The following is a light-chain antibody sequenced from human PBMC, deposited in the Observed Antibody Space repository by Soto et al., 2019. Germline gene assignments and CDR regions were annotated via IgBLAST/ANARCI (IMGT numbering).Light chain of an antibody. CDR3: SSYTSLRTVV. Sequence: QSVLTQPASVTGSPGQSITISCTGTSSDVGGYDYVSWYRQHPGKAPKLMIYEVSNRPSGVSNRCSGSKSGNTASLTISGLQAEDEADYYCSSYTSLRTVVFGGGTKVTVL. CDR1: SSDVGGYDY. J-gene: IGLJ2*01. V-gene: IGLV2-14*01. CDR2: EVS.